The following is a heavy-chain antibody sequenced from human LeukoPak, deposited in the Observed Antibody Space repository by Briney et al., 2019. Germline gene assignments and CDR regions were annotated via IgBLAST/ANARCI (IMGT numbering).Heavy chain of an antibody. CDR1: GYTFTGYY. Sequence: ASVKVSCKASGYTFTGYYMHWVRQAPGQGLEWMGWINPNSGNTGYAQKFQGRVTMTRNTSISTAYMELSSLRSEDTAVYYCAKRGSGRNWFDPWGQGTLVTVSS. D-gene: IGHD1-26*01. CDR2: INPNSGNT. V-gene: IGHV1-8*02. J-gene: IGHJ5*02. CDR3: AKRGSGRNWFDP.